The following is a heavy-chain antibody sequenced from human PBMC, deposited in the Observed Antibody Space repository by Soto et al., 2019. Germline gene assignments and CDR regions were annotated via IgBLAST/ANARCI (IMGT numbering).Heavy chain of an antibody. V-gene: IGHV3-30*04. J-gene: IGHJ4*02. Sequence: QVQVVESGGGVVQPGRSLRLSCAASGFTFSRYAIHWVRQAPGKGLEWVAVISKDGSNKYYVDSVKGRFTISRYNSRNTLYLQMNSLRDEDVAVYYCARSRSGAVADSFDFWGQGTLVTVSS. CDR3: ARSRSGAVADSFDF. CDR2: ISKDGSNK. CDR1: GFTFSRYA. D-gene: IGHD3-10*01.